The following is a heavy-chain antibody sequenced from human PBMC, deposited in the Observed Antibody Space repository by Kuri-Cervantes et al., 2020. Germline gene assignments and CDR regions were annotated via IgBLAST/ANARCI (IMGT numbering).Heavy chain of an antibody. Sequence: GESLKISCAASGFTFSSYAMSWVRQAPGKGLEWVSAISGSGGSTYYADSVKGRFTISRDNSKNTLYLQMNSLRAEDTAVYYCAKDRPYCSSTSCYYYYGMDFWGQGTTVTVSS. CDR3: AKDRPYCSSTSCYYYYGMDF. D-gene: IGHD2-2*01. V-gene: IGHV3-23*01. J-gene: IGHJ6*02. CDR2: ISGSGGST. CDR1: GFTFSSYA.